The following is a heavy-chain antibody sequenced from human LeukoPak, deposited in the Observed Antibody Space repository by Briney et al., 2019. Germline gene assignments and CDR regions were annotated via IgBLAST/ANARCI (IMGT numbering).Heavy chain of an antibody. CDR2: IYTSGST. J-gene: IGHJ4*02. Sequence: SETLSLTCTVSGGSISSYYWSWIRQPAGKGLEWIGRIYTSGSTNYNPSLKSRVTMSVDTSKNQFSLKLSSVTAADTAVYYCARGGLIAVAGHFAYWGQGTLVTVSS. D-gene: IGHD6-19*01. CDR1: GGSISSYY. CDR3: ARGGLIAVAGHFAY. V-gene: IGHV4-4*07.